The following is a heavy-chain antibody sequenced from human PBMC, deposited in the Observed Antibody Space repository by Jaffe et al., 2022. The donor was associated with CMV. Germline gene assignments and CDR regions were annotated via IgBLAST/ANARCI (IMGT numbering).Heavy chain of an antibody. CDR1: GFTFSSYS. V-gene: IGHV3-21*01. CDR2: ISSSSSYI. J-gene: IGHJ3*02. Sequence: EVQLVESGGGLVKPGGSLRLSCAASGFTFSSYSMNWVRQAPGKGLEWVSSISSSSSYIYYADSVKGRFTISRDNAKNSLYLQMNSLRAEDTAVYYCARDQYYYDSSGPILSGDDAFDIWGQGTMVTVSS. D-gene: IGHD3-22*01. CDR3: ARDQYYYDSSGPILSGDDAFDI.